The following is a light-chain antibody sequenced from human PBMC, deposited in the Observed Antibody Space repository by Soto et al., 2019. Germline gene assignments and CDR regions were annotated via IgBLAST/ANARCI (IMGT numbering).Light chain of an antibody. CDR2: GAS. V-gene: IGKV3-20*01. J-gene: IGKJ1*01. CDR1: QSVSNNY. CDR3: QQYSSLWT. Sequence: VMTQSPATLSVFPGERATLSCRASQSVSNNYLAWYQQKPGQAPRLLIYGASSRATGIPDRFSGSGSGTDFTLSISRLEPEDFAVYYCQQYSSLWTFGQGTKVDIK.